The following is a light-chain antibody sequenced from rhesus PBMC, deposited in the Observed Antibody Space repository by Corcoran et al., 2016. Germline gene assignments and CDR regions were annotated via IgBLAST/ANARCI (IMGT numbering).Light chain of an antibody. Sequence: EIVLTQSPTSMAVSQGERVTISFTASSSVSPRHLPWYQKKPGFPPRLLVSRTSSMTSGVPARFSGSGSGTSYTLTIMSMEAEDAANYYCQQGTNSPTFGQGTKVEIK. V-gene: IGKV3-17*03. CDR2: RTS. CDR1: SSVSPR. J-gene: IGKJ1*01. CDR3: QQGTNSPT.